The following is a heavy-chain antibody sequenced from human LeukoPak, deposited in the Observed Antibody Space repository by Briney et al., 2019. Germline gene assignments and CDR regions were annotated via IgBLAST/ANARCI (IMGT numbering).Heavy chain of an antibody. CDR3: ARVTQPYYYGSGTPAY. V-gene: IGHV3-74*01. CDR2: INTDGSNT. CDR1: GFTFSTYW. Sequence: GGSLRLSCAASGFTFSTYWMHWVRQAPGKGLVRVSRINTDGSNTNYADSVRGRFTISRDNSKNTLYLQMNSLRAEDTAVYYCARVTQPYYYGSGTPAYWGQGTLVTVSS. D-gene: IGHD3-10*01. J-gene: IGHJ4*02.